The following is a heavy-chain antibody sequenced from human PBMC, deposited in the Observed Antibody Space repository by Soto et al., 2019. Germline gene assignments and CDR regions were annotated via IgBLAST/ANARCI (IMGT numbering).Heavy chain of an antibody. CDR2: INTYNGST. D-gene: IGHD3-16*01. V-gene: IGHV1-18*01. Sequence: GASVKVSCKASGYTFTNYGISWVRQAPGQGLEWMGRINTYNGSTNHAQKFQGRVTMTRDTSTSTVYMELSSLRSEDTAVYYCARDGVHDYSVFWGQGTLVTVSS. J-gene: IGHJ4*02. CDR1: GYTFTNYG. CDR3: ARDGVHDYSVF.